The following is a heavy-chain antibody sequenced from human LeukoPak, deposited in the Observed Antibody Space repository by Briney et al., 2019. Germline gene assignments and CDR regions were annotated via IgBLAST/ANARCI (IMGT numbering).Heavy chain of an antibody. Sequence: GGSLRLSCAASGFTFSSYSMNWVRQAPGKGLEWASSISSSSSYIYYADSVKGRFTISRDNAKNSLYLQMNSLRAEDTAVYYCAREDTAMVTPVDYWGQGTLVTVSS. CDR3: AREDTAMVTPVDY. CDR2: ISSSSSYI. CDR1: GFTFSSYS. J-gene: IGHJ4*02. V-gene: IGHV3-21*01. D-gene: IGHD5-18*01.